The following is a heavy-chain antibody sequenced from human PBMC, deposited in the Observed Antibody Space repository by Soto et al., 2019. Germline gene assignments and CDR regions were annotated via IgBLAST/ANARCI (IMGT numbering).Heavy chain of an antibody. V-gene: IGHV3-15*01. CDR3: TTSDYSNTLCYYYGMDV. CDR1: GLIFSNAW. J-gene: IGHJ6*02. Sequence: PGGSLRLSCAASGLIFSNAWMTWVRQAPGKGLEWIGRIKSKSDGGTTDDAAPATGRFTISRADSKNTLYLQMNSLKTEDTAVYYCTTSDYSNTLCYYYGMDVWGQGTTVTVSS. D-gene: IGHD4-4*01. CDR2: IKSKSDGGTT.